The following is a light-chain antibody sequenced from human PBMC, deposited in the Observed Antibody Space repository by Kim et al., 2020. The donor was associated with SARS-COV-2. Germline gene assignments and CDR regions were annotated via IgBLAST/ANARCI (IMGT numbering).Light chain of an antibody. V-gene: IGLV6-57*04. CDR1: SDTSATNY. Sequence: NFMLTQPHSVSESPGKTVTIPCTRTSDTSATNYVQWYQQRPGRAPTTVIYEDYQRPSGVPDRFSASIDISSNSASLTISGLKTEDEADHYCQSYDSSTWVFGGGTQLTVL. CDR2: EDY. J-gene: IGLJ3*02. CDR3: QSYDSSTWV.